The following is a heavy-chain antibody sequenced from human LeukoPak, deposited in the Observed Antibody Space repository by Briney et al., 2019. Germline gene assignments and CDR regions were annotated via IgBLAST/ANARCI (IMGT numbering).Heavy chain of an antibody. Sequence: PSETLSLTCSVSGGSLSRSSSYRGWVRQPPGKGLEWIGTISSSGITYYNPSLRSRITISVDTSKIQFSLRLTSVTAADTAVYYCATQKGYYAVDYWGQGTLVTVSS. CDR1: GGSLSRSSSY. J-gene: IGHJ4*02. D-gene: IGHD3-3*01. CDR3: ATQKGYYAVDY. V-gene: IGHV4-39*01. CDR2: ISSSGIT.